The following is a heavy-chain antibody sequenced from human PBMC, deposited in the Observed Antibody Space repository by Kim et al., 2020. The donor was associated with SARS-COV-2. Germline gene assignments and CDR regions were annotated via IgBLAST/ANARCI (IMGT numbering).Heavy chain of an antibody. CDR3: ARGNLGGWNRIDY. CDR1: GGSFSGYY. D-gene: IGHD1-1*01. J-gene: IGHJ4*02. V-gene: IGHV4-34*01. Sequence: SETLSLTCAVYGGSFSGYYWSWIRQPPGKGLEWIGEINHSGSTNYNPSLKSRVTISVDTSKNQFSLKLSSVTAADTAVYYCARGNLGGWNRIDYWGQGTLVTVSS. CDR2: INHSGST.